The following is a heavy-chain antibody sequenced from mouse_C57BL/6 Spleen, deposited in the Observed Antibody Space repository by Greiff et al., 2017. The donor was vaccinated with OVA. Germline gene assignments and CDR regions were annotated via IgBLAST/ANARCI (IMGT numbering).Heavy chain of an antibody. CDR1: GYTFTSYW. J-gene: IGHJ2*01. Sequence: QVQLQQPGAELVMPGASVKLSCKASGYTFTSYWMHWVKQRPGQGLEWIGEIDPSDSYTNYNQKFKGKSTLTVDKSSSTAYMQLSSLTSEDSAVYYCARGGSSGLYYFDYWGQGTTLTVSS. CDR2: IDPSDSYT. CDR3: ARGGSSGLYYFDY. V-gene: IGHV1-69*01. D-gene: IGHD3-2*02.